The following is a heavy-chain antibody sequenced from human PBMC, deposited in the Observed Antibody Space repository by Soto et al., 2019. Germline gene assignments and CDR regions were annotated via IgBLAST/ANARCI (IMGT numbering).Heavy chain of an antibody. J-gene: IGHJ6*02. CDR3: ARGIVPATLEANYYYYGMDV. CDR2: INPNSGGT. CDR1: GYTFTGYY. V-gene: IGHV1-2*04. D-gene: IGHD2-2*01. Sequence: ASVKVSCKASGYTFTGYYMHWVRQAPGQGLEWMGWINPNSGGTNYAQKFQGWVTMTRDTSISTAYMELSRLRSDDTAVYYCARGIVPATLEANYYYYGMDVWGQGTTVTVSS.